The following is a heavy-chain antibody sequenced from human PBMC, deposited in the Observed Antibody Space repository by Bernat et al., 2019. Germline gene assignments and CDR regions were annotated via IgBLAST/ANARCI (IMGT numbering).Heavy chain of an antibody. CDR2: MHYSGST. CDR1: GDFITNYY. J-gene: IGHJ6*03. Sequence: QVQLLQSGPGLVKPSETLSLTCTVSGDFITNYYWSWIRQSPAKGLEWIAYMHYSGSTNYNPSLASRVTVSVDTSKSQLSLKLSPVIAADAAVYYCASVALVCSGGTCYYYVDVWGKGTTVTVSS. V-gene: IGHV4-59*01. D-gene: IGHD2-15*01. CDR3: ASVALVCSGGTCYYYVDV.